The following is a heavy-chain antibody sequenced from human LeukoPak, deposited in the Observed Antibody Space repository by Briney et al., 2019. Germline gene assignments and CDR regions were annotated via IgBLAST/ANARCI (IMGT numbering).Heavy chain of an antibody. D-gene: IGHD4-11*01. CDR2: ISSSSSTI. V-gene: IGHV3-48*01. CDR1: GFTFSSYS. Sequence: SGGSLRLSCAASGFTFSSYSMNWVRQAPGKGLEWVSYISSSSSTIYYADSVKGRFTISRDNAKNSLYLQVNSMRAEDTAVYYCARGPTTVTGDAFDIWGQGTMVTVSS. J-gene: IGHJ3*02. CDR3: ARGPTTVTGDAFDI.